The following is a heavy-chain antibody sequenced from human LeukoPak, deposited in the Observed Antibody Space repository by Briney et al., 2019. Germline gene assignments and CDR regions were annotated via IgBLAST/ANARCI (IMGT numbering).Heavy chain of an antibody. V-gene: IGHV3-7*03. Sequence: PEGSLRLSCAGSGFTFSDFWMTWVRQTPGKGLEWVANIKEDGTEKNLVDSVKGRFTISKDNSKNTLYLQMNSLRAEDTAVYYCAKERDGYNHGFDYWGQGTLVTVSS. D-gene: IGHD5-24*01. J-gene: IGHJ4*02. CDR2: IKEDGTEK. CDR3: AKERDGYNHGFDY. CDR1: GFTFSDFW.